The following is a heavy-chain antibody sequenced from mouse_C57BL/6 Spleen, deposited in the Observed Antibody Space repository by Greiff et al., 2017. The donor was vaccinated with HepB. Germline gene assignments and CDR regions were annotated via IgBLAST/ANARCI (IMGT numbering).Heavy chain of an antibody. CDR2: IYPGNSDT. D-gene: IGHD1-1*01. Sequence: EVQLQQSGTVLARPGASVKMSCKTSGYTFTSYWMHWVKQRPGQGLEWIGAIYPGNSDTSYNQKFKGKAKLTAVTSASTAYMELSSLTNEDSAVYYCTRNYGSIYYFDYWGQGTTLTVSS. CDR3: TRNYGSIYYFDY. J-gene: IGHJ2*01. V-gene: IGHV1-5*01. CDR1: GYTFTSYW.